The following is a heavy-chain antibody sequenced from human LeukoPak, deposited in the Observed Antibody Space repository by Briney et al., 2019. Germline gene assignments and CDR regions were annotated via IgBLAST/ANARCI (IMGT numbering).Heavy chain of an antibody. V-gene: IGHV3-74*01. CDR2: INGDGIST. CDR1: GFTFSDRD. J-gene: IGHJ4*02. Sequence: PGGSLRLSCAASGFTFSDRDMDWVRQAPGKGLVWVSRINGDGISTGYADSVKGRFTVSRDNAKKTLYLQMNSLRAEDTAVYYCARDVGNFDYWGQGTLVTVSS. CDR3: ARDVGNFDY.